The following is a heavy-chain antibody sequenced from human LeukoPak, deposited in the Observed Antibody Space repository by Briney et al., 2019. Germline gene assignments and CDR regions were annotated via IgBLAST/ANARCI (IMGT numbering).Heavy chain of an antibody. CDR2: INHSGST. Sequence: SQTLSLTCAVYGGSFSGYYWSWIRQPPGKGLEWIGEINHSGSTNYNPSLKSRVTISVDTSKNQFSLKLSSVTAADTAVYYCARAGKDYDSSGYYLGFDPWGQGTLVTVSS. CDR1: GGSFSGYY. CDR3: ARAGKDYDSSGYYLGFDP. V-gene: IGHV4-34*01. D-gene: IGHD3-22*01. J-gene: IGHJ5*02.